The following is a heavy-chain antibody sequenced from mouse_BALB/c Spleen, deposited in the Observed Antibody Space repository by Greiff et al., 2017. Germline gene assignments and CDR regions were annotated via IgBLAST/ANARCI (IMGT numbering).Heavy chain of an antibody. D-gene: IGHD1-1*01. CDR2: INPSTGYT. Sequence: VQLQQSGPELVKPGASVRISCKASGYTFTSYYIHWVKQRPGQGLEWIGYINPSTGYTEYNQKFKDKATLTADKSSSTAYMQLSSLTSEDSAVYYCATEYYGSSLFAYWGQGTLVTVSA. CDR3: ATEYYGSSLFAY. J-gene: IGHJ3*01. CDR1: GYTFTSYY. V-gene: IGHV1S26*01.